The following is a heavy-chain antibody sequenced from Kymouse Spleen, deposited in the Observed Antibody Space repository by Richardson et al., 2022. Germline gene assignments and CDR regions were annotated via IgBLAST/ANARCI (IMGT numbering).Heavy chain of an antibody. CDR1: GFTFDDYA. CDR3: AKDIISNWNYGDYYYYGMDV. CDR2: ISWNSGSI. V-gene: IGHV3-9*01. D-gene: IGHD1-7*01. Sequence: EVQLVESGGGLVQPGRSLRLSCAASGFTFDDYAMHWVRQAPGKGLEWVSGISWNSGSIGYADSVKGRFTISRDNAKNSLYLQMNSLRAEDTALYYCAKDIISNWNYGDYYYYGMDVWGQGTTVTVSS. J-gene: IGHJ6*02.